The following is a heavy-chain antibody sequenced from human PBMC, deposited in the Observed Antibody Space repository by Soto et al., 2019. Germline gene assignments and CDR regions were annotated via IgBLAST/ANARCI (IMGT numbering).Heavy chain of an antibody. V-gene: IGHV3-66*01. CDR1: GFTVSNNY. J-gene: IGHJ4*02. CDR2: IFSNGDT. Sequence: ELQLVASGGGLVQPGGSLRLSCAASGFTVSNNYVRWVRQAPGKGLEWVSLIFSNGDTRYADSVKGRFTISRDSSXXXXXXXXXXXXXXXXXXXXXXXDTYCPATCYRGHGNWGQGTLVTVSS. CDR3: XXDTYCPATCYRGHGN. D-gene: IGHD2-8*02.